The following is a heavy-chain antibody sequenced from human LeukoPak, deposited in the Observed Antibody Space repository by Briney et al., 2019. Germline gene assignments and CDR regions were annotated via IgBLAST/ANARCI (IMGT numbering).Heavy chain of an antibody. Sequence: GASVKVSCKASGGTFSSYAISWVRQAPGQGLEWMGGIIPIFGTANYAHKFQGRVTITADESTSTAYMELSGLRSEDTAVYYCARGGWANWFDPWGQGTLVTVSS. CDR2: IIPIFGTA. CDR1: GGTFSSYA. V-gene: IGHV1-69*13. J-gene: IGHJ5*02. D-gene: IGHD1-26*01. CDR3: ARGGWANWFDP.